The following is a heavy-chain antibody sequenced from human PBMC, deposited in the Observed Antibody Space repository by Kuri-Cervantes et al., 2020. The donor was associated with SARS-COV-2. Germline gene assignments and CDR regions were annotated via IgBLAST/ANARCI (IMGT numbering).Heavy chain of an antibody. Sequence: ASVKVSCKASGYPFTNFGISWVRQAPGRGLGWMGWISTYSGDTIYPQKIQGRVTMTTDTSTSTAYMDLRGLRSDDTAVYYCARDSATGTRWGDLNGMDIWGQGTTVTVSS. CDR1: GYPFTNFG. CDR3: ARDSATGTRWGDLNGMDI. D-gene: IGHD1-7*01. CDR2: ISTYSGDT. J-gene: IGHJ6*02. V-gene: IGHV1-18*01.